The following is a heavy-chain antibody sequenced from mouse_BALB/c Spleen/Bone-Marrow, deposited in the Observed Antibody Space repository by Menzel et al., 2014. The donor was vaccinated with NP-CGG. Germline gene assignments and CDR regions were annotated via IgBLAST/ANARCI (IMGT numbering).Heavy chain of an antibody. CDR2: IYPGDGST. V-gene: IGHV1S56*01. Sequence: VKLMESGPELVKPGALVEISCKASGYTFTSYDINWVKQRPGQGLEWIGWIYPGDGSTKYNEKFKGKATLTADKSSSTVYMQLSSLTSENSAVYFCARSGDSSGYGFAYWGQGTLVTVSA. D-gene: IGHD3-2*01. J-gene: IGHJ3*01. CDR3: ARSGDSSGYGFAY. CDR1: GYTFTSYD.